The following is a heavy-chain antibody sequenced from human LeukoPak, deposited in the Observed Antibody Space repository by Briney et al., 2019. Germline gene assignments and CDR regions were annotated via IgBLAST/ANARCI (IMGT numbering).Heavy chain of an antibody. Sequence: GGSLRLSCAAAGXTLDDNAMHWVRQAPGKGLEWVSLISGDGGATKYADSVKGRFTSCRDNSKNSLYLQMNSLRTEDTAFYCCAKAEMGRYYYDSSGYSGLAIDYWGQGTLVTVSS. V-gene: IGHV3-43*02. CDR3: AKAEMGRYYYDSSGYSGLAIDY. CDR1: GXTLDDNA. J-gene: IGHJ4*02. CDR2: ISGDGGAT. D-gene: IGHD3-22*01.